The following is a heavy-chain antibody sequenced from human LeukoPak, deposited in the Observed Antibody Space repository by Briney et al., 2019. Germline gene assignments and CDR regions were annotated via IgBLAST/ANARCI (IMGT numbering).Heavy chain of an antibody. J-gene: IGHJ4*02. CDR1: GYTFTGYY. D-gene: IGHD3-10*01. CDR3: ARGRNNYGSGSYSLIY. CDR2: INPNSGGT. Sequence: ASVKVSCKASGYTFTGYYMHWVRQAPAQGLEWMGWINPNSGGTNYAQKFQGRVTMTRDTSISTAYMEQSRLRSDDTAVYYCARGRNNYGSGSYSLIYWGQGTLVTVSS. V-gene: IGHV1-2*02.